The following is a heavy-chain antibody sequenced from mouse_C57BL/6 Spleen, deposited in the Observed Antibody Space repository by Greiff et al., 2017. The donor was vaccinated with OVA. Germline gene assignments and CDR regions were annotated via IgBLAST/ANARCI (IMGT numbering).Heavy chain of an antibody. CDR3: ARSLTGSYAMDY. D-gene: IGHD4-1*01. Sequence: VQLQQSGAELVRPGTSVKVSCKASGYAFTNYLIEWVKQRPGQGLEWIGVINPGSGGTNYNEKFKGKATLTAAKSSSTAYMQLSSLTSEDSAVYFCARSLTGSYAMDYWGQGTSVTVSS. CDR2: INPGSGGT. J-gene: IGHJ4*01. CDR1: GYAFTNYL. V-gene: IGHV1-54*01.